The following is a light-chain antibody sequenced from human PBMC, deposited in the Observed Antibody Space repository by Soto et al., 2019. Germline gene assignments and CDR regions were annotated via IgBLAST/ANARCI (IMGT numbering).Light chain of an antibody. J-gene: IGKJ2*01. Sequence: EIVMTQSPANLSVSPGERATLSCRASQSISTDLAWYQQKPGQPPRLLIYSASTRATGVPARFTGSGSGSEFTLTISGLQSEDFAVYYCQQGHNWPLTFGQGTRLEI. CDR1: QSISTD. CDR2: SAS. V-gene: IGKV3-15*01. CDR3: QQGHNWPLT.